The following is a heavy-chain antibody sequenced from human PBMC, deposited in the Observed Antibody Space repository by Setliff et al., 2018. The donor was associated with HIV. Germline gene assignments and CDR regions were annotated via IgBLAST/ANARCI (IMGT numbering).Heavy chain of an antibody. V-gene: IGHV3-15*01. Sequence: GGSLRLSCTASGFTFGDYAMSWVRQAPGKGLEWVGRIKSKTDGGTTDYATPVKGRFTISRDDSKNTLYLQMNSLKTEDTAVYYCIIAYRPPGGSYFPYWGQGTLVTVSS. CDR1: GFTFGDYA. J-gene: IGHJ4*02. CDR3: IIAYRPPGGSYFPY. D-gene: IGHD1-26*01. CDR2: IKSKTDGGTT.